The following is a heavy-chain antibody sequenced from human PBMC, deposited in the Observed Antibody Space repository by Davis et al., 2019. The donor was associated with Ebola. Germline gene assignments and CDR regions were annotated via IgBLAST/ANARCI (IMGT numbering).Heavy chain of an antibody. J-gene: IGHJ4*02. CDR3: AKDLESYTSSWFGGIDF. CDR2: KSYDGFNE. V-gene: IGHV3-30*18. CDR1: GFTFSGYG. Sequence: PGGSLRLSCAASGFTFSGYGMHWVRQAPGKGLEWVAVKSYDGFNEYYADSVKGRFTISRDNSKNTLSLQMSSLAAEDTAVYYCAKDLESYTSSWFGGIDFWGQGTLVTVSS. D-gene: IGHD6-13*01.